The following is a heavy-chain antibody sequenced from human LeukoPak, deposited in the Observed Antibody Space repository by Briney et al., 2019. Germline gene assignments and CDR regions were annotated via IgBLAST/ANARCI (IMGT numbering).Heavy chain of an antibody. V-gene: IGHV3-11*01. Sequence: GGSLRLSCAASGFTFSDWFVSWIRQAPGTGLEWVSYISNSGNTIYYADSVKGRFTISRDNVKKTVNLQMNSLRAEDTAMYYCARGHFGLDAWGQGTTVMVSS. J-gene: IGHJ6*02. CDR3: ARGHFGLDA. CDR2: ISNSGNTI. CDR1: GFTFSDWF.